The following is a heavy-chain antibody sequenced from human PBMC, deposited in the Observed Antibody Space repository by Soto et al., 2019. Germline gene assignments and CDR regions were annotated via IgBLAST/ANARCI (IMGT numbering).Heavy chain of an antibody. CDR2: IYYSGST. V-gene: IGHV4-61*01. D-gene: IGHD2-2*01. CDR3: ARGPYCSSTSCPADY. J-gene: IGHJ4*02. CDR1: GGSVSSGSYY. Sequence: QVQLQESGPGLVKPSETLSLTCTVSGGSVSSGSYYWSWIRQPPGKGLEWIGYIYYSGSTNYNPSLQSRVTIAVDTSKNQFSLKLSSVTAADTAVYYCARGPYCSSTSCPADYWGQGTLVTVSS.